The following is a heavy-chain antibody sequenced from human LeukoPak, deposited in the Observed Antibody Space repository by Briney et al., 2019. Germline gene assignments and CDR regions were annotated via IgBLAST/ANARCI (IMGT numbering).Heavy chain of an antibody. CDR3: ARGRPLDP. CDR1: GGSFSGYY. CDR2: INHSGST. Sequence: SETLSLTCAVYGGSFSGYYWSWIRHPPGKGLEWIGEINHSGSTNYNPSLKSRATISVDTSKNQFSLKLSSVTAADTAVYYCARGRPLDPWGQGTLVTVSS. V-gene: IGHV4-34*01. J-gene: IGHJ5*02.